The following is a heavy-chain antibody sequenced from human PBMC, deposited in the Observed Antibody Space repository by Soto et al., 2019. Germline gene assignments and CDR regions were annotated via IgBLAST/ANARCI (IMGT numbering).Heavy chain of an antibody. V-gene: IGHV2-26*01. D-gene: IGHD2-15*01. Sequence: QVTLKESGPVLVKPTETLTLTCTVSGFSLSNARMGVSWIRQPPGKALEWLAHIFSNDEKSYSTSLKSRLTISKDTSKSQVVLTMTNMDPVDTATYYCARILSGGSWPDYYSFMDVWGKGTTVSVSS. CDR1: GFSLSNARMG. CDR2: IFSNDEK. J-gene: IGHJ6*03. CDR3: ARILSGGSWPDYYSFMDV.